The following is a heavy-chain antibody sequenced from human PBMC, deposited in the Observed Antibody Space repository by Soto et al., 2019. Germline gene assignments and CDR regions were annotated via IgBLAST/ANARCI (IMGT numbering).Heavy chain of an antibody. D-gene: IGHD3-16*02. CDR2: IKQDGSEK. V-gene: IGHV3-7*01. CDR3: ARGMITFGGVIVKTHSPYYFDY. Sequence: EVQLVESGGGLVQPGGSLRLSCAASGFTFSSYWMSWVRQAPGKGLEWVANIKQDGSEKYYVDSVKGRFTISRDNAKNSLYRQMNSRRAEDTAVYYCARGMITFGGVIVKTHSPYYFDYWGQGTLVTVSS. J-gene: IGHJ4*02. CDR1: GFTFSSYW.